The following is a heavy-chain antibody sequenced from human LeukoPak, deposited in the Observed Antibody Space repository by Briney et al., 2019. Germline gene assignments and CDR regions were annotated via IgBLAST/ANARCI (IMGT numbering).Heavy chain of an antibody. Sequence: ASVKVSCKASGFTFTGSYMHWVRQAPGQRLEWMGWINAYSGGTNYAQNFQGRVTMTRDTSISTAYMELTRLRSDDTAVCYCARQGAAASFDYWGQGTPVTVSS. V-gene: IGHV1-2*02. D-gene: IGHD6-13*01. J-gene: IGHJ4*02. CDR1: GFTFTGSY. CDR3: ARQGAAASFDY. CDR2: INAYSGGT.